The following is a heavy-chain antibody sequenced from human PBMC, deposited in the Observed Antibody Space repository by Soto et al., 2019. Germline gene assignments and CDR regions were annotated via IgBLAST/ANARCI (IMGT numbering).Heavy chain of an antibody. D-gene: IGHD3-16*01. CDR2: IFYNGKT. J-gene: IGHJ4*02. CDR1: GGSVFSSSSY. CDR3: ARLGGLTEFSGPWCKFEQ. Sequence: SETLSLTCTVTGGSVFSSSSYWAWIRQSPGKGLEWIGQIFYNGKTYYSPSLGSRVTMSVDSSNNLFSLSLRSVTAAGTALYYCARLGGLTEFSGPWCKFEQWGRGILVTVSS. V-gene: IGHV4-39*01.